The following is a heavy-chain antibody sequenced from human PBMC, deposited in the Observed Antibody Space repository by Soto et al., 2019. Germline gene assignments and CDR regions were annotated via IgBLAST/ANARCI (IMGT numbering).Heavy chain of an antibody. J-gene: IGHJ6*02. V-gene: IGHV1-69*01. CDR1: GRALICNA. Sequence: KDIGRASGRALICNAIRGGSQAPGGGVGWMGGIIPIFGTATYAQKFQGRVTITADESTSTAYMELSSLRSEDTAVYYCVRAAEGGLGIVNYYYYYGMGVWGQGTTVTVSS. CDR3: VRAAEGGLGIVNYYYYYGMGV. CDR2: IIPIFGTA. D-gene: IGHD7-27*01.